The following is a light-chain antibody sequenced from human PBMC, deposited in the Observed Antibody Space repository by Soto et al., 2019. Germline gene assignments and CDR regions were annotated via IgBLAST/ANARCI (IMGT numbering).Light chain of an antibody. V-gene: IGKV3-20*01. J-gene: IGKJ1*01. CDR2: AAS. CDR3: QQYDNSPRT. CDR1: QNISSTY. Sequence: DIVLTQSPGTLSLSPGERATLSCRASQNISSTYLAWYQQKPGQAPRLLIYAASSRATGIPDRFSGSGSGTDFTLTISRLEPEDFAVYYCQQYDNSPRTSGQGTKVEIK.